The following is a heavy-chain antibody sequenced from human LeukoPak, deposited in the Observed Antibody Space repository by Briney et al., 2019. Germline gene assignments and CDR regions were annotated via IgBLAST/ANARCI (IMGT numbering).Heavy chain of an antibody. D-gene: IGHD3-22*01. CDR2: INPNNGDT. CDR3: ARDPSNSSGYHAHFDS. CDR1: GYTFTGYY. V-gene: IGHV1-18*04. Sequence: ASVKVSCKASGYTFTGYYIHWVRQAPGQGLEWMGRINPNNGDTNYAQNLQGRVTMTTDTSTTTAYMELRSLRSDDTAMYYCARDPSNSSGYHAHFDSWGQGTLVTVSS. J-gene: IGHJ4*02.